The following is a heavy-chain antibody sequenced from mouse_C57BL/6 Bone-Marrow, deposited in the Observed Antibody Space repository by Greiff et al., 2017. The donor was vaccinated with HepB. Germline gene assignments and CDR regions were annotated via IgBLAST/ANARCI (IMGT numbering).Heavy chain of an antibody. CDR1: GFTFSSYA. D-gene: IGHD1-1*01. V-gene: IGHV5-4*01. J-gene: IGHJ4*01. CDR2: ISDGGSYT. Sequence: EVQLVESGGGLVKPGGSLKLSCAASGFTFSSYAMSWVRQTPEKRLEWVATISDGGSYTYYPDNVKGRFTISRDNAKNNQYLQMSHLKSEDTAKYYCGRDPIYSYGSSYAMDYWGQGTSVTVTS. CDR3: GRDPIYSYGSSYAMDY.